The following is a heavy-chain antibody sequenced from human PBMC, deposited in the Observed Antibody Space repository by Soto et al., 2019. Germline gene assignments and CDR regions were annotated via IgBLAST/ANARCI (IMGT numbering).Heavy chain of an antibody. CDR3: AKRKMIMFGGVMPSDAFDI. CDR1: GFTFSSYA. J-gene: IGHJ3*02. CDR2: ISGSGGST. Sequence: GGSLRLSCAASGFTFSSYAMSWVRQAPGKGLEWVSAISGSGGSTYYADSVKGRFTISRDNSKNTLYLQMNSLTAEDTAVYYCAKRKMIMFGGVMPSDAFDICGQRTMVPVS. D-gene: IGHD3-16*01. V-gene: IGHV3-23*01.